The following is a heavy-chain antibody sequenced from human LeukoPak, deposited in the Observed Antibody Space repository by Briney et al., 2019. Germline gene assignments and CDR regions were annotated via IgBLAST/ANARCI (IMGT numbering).Heavy chain of an antibody. CDR3: AREAVRGVVLGTPQRVDY. V-gene: IGHV1-18*01. D-gene: IGHD3-3*01. CDR1: GYTFTSYG. J-gene: IGHJ4*02. CDR2: ISAYNGNT. Sequence: ASVNVSCNASGYTFTSYGISWVRQAPGQGLEWMGWISAYNGNTNYAQKLQGRVTMTTDTSTSTAYMELRSLRSDDTAVYYCAREAVRGVVLGTPQRVDYWGQGTLATVSS.